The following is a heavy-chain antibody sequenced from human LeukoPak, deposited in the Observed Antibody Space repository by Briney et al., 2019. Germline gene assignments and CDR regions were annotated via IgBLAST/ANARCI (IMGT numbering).Heavy chain of an antibody. V-gene: IGHV1-69*13. CDR2: IIPIFGTA. J-gene: IGHJ4*02. CDR1: GGTFISYA. Sequence: SVKVSFKASGGTFISYAISWVRQAPGQGLEWMGGIIPIFGTANYAQKFQGRVTITADESTSTAYMELSSLRSEDTAVYYCARGIDSGWYVLLDYWGQGTLVTVSS. D-gene: IGHD6-19*01. CDR3: ARGIDSGWYVLLDY.